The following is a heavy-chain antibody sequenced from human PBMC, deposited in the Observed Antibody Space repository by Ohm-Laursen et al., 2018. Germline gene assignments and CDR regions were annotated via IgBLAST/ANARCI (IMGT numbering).Heavy chain of an antibody. CDR2: IYHSGST. J-gene: IGHJ4*02. D-gene: IGHD1-1*01. CDR3: ARIDDPSVEY. Sequence: SDTLSLTCAVSGYSISSGYFWGWIRQPPGKGLEWIGTIYHSGSTYYNPSLKSRVTMSVDTSKNQFSLRLNSVTAADTAVYYCARIDDPSVEYWGQGTLVTVSS. V-gene: IGHV4-38-2*01. CDR1: GYSISSGYF.